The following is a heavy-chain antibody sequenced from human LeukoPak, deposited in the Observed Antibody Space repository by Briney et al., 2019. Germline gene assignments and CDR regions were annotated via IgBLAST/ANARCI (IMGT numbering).Heavy chain of an antibody. V-gene: IGHV1-69*05. J-gene: IGHJ4*02. CDR3: ARGGGSITGTTGYFDY. Sequence: SVKVSCKASGGTFSSYAISWVRQAPGQGLEWMGGIIPIFGTANYAQTFQGRVTITTDKSTSKAYKELSSLRSEDTAVYYCARGGGSITGTTGYFDYWGQGTLVTVSS. CDR2: IIPIFGTA. CDR1: GGTFSSYA. D-gene: IGHD1-7*01.